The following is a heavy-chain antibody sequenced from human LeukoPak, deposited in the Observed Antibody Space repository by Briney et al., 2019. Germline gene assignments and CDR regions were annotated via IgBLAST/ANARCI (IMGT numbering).Heavy chain of an antibody. J-gene: IGHJ4*02. Sequence: ASVKVSCKASGYTVTGYYIHWVRQAPGQGLEWMGTINPNSGATSYAQKFKGRVTMTRDTSISTAYMELSRLTSDDTAVYFCASLLRVSDAKWGQGTLVTVSS. CDR1: GYTVTGYY. D-gene: IGHD2-8*01. CDR3: ASLLRVSDAK. CDR2: INPNSGAT. V-gene: IGHV1-2*02.